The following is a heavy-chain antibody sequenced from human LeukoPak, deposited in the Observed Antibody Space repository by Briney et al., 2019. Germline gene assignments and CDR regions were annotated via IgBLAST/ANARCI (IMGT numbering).Heavy chain of an antibody. V-gene: IGHV3-30*18. CDR1: GFTFSSYG. D-gene: IGHD6-19*01. Sequence: GGSLRLSCAASGFTFSSYGMHWVRQAPGKGLEWVAVISYDGSNKYYADSVKGRFTISRDNSKNTLYLQMNSLRAEDTAVCYCAKSGGPVAGSFDYWGQGTLVTVSS. CDR3: AKSGGPVAGSFDY. CDR2: ISYDGSNK. J-gene: IGHJ4*02.